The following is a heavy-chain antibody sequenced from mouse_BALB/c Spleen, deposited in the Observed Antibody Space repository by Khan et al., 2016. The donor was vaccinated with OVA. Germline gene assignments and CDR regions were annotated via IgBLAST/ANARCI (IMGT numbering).Heavy chain of an antibody. D-gene: IGHD1-1*02. CDR2: IWSSGST. J-gene: IGHJ2*01. V-gene: IGHV2-2*02. CDR3: ARNRNGYFDY. CDR1: GFSLTSYG. Sequence: QVQLKQSGPDLVQPSQSLSITCTVSGFSLTSYGVHWVRQSPGKGLEWLGMIWSSGSTDYNATFISRLSISKDNSKSQVFFKMNSLQANDTAIYYCARNRNGYFDYWGQGTTLTVSS.